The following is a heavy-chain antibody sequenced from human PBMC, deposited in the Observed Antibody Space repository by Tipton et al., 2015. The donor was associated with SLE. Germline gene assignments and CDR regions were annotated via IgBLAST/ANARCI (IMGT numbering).Heavy chain of an antibody. V-gene: IGHV4-59*12. CDR1: GGSISSYY. D-gene: IGHD3-10*01. CDR3: ARGCGSGSCFDY. Sequence: TLSLTCTVSGGSISSYYWSWIRQPPGKGLEWIGYIYYSGSTNYNPSLKSRVTISVDTSKNQFSLKLSSVTAADTAVYYCARGCGSGSCFDYWGQGTLVTVSS. J-gene: IGHJ4*02. CDR2: IYYSGST.